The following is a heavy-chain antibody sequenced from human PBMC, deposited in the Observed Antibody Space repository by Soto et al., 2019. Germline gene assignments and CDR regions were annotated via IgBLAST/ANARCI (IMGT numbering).Heavy chain of an antibody. Sequence: ASVKVSCKASRYTFTGYYMHWVRQAPGQGLEWMGWINPNSGGTNYAQKFQGWVTMTRDTSISTAYMELSRLRSDDTAVYYCARADTMVRGVYYYYGMDVWGQGTTVTVSS. V-gene: IGHV1-2*04. D-gene: IGHD3-10*01. CDR2: INPNSGGT. J-gene: IGHJ6*02. CDR3: ARADTMVRGVYYYYGMDV. CDR1: RYTFTGYY.